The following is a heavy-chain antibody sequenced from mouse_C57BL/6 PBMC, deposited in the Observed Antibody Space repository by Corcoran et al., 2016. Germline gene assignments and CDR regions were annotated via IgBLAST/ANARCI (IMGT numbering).Heavy chain of an antibody. CDR2: ITHSGET. CDR1: GFPITSGYY. Sequence: QMQLQESGPGLVKPSQSLFLTCSITGFPITSGYYWIWIRQSPGKPLEWMGYITHSGETFYNPSLQSPISITRETSKNHFFLQLNSVTPEDTAMYYCSGYMLCYWHLDGWGTGTTVTVSS. J-gene: IGHJ1*03. V-gene: IGHV12-3*01. CDR3: SGYMLCYWHLDG.